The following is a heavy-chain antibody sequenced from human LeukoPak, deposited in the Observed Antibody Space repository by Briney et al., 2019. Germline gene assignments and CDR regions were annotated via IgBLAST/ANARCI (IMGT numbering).Heavy chain of an antibody. CDR1: GFTLSSYG. D-gene: IGHD1-26*01. CDR3: ARASGSFDY. J-gene: IGHJ4*02. Sequence: GGSLRLSCEASGFTLSSYGIHWVRQAPGNGLEWVAVIWSDGSNKYYADSVKGRFTICRDNSKDTMYLQLNSLRAEDTAVYYCARASGSFDYWGQGTLVRVPS. V-gene: IGHV3-33*01. CDR2: IWSDGSNK.